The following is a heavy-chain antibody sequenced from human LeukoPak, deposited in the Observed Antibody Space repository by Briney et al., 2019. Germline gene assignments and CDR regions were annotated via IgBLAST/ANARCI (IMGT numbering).Heavy chain of an antibody. V-gene: IGHV1-2*02. CDR1: GYTFTGYY. D-gene: IGHD5-18*01. Sequence: AASVKVPCTASGYTFTGYYMHWVRQAPGQGLEWIGWINPNSGGTNYAQKFQGRVTMTRGTSISTAYMELSRLRSDDTAVYYCARVADTAMATNYFDYWGQGTLVTVSS. J-gene: IGHJ4*02. CDR2: INPNSGGT. CDR3: ARVADTAMATNYFDY.